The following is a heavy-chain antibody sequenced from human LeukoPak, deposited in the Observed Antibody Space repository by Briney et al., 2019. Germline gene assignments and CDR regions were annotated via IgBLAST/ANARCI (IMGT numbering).Heavy chain of an antibody. D-gene: IGHD1-26*01. J-gene: IGHJ5*02. Sequence: GGSLRLSCAASGFTFRSYSMNWVRQAPGKGLEWVSSISSSSTYIYYADSVQGRFTISRDNAKNSLYLQMNSLRAEDTAVYYCTRDLDSGSYDNWFDPWGQGTLVTVSS. V-gene: IGHV3-21*01. CDR2: ISSSSTYI. CDR1: GFTFRSYS. CDR3: TRDLDSGSYDNWFDP.